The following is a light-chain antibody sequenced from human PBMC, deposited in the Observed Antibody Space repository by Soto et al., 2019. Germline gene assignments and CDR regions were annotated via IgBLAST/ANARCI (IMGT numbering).Light chain of an antibody. CDR2: DAS. Sequence: DIQMTQSPSTLSATVGDRVTITCRASQSISTWLAWYQQKPGKAPKLLIYDASSLEVGVPSRFSGSGSRTEFTLTISSLQPDDYGTYYCQQYNSYSWTFGQGTKVDIK. CDR3: QQYNSYSWT. V-gene: IGKV1-5*01. CDR1: QSISTW. J-gene: IGKJ1*01.